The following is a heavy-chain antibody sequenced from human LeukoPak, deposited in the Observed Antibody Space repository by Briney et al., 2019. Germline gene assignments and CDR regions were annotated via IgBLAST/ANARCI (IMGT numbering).Heavy chain of an antibody. D-gene: IGHD6-19*01. CDR1: GGSFNNYY. J-gene: IGHJ6*03. V-gene: IGHV4-34*01. CDR2: INHSGTT. CDR3: ARLGSGWYYYYMDV. Sequence: PSETLSLTCAVFGGSFNNYYWSWIRQPPGKGLEWIGEINHSGTTNYNPSLKSRVTISIDTSKNQFSLKLRSVTAADTAMYYCARLGSGWYYYYMDVWGKGTTVTISS.